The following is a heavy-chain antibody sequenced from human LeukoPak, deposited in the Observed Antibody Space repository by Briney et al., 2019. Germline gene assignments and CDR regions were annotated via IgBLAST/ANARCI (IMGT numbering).Heavy chain of an antibody. CDR1: GFTFSSYA. CDR2: ISYDGSNK. V-gene: IGHV3-30*18. D-gene: IGHD3-10*01. J-gene: IGHJ6*02. Sequence: PGGSLRLSCAASGFTFSSYAMHWVRQAPGKGLEWVAVISYDGSNKYYADSVKGRFTISRDNSKNTLYLQMNSLRAEDTAVYYCAKIPDYYGSVSMDVWGQGTTVTVSS. CDR3: AKIPDYYGSVSMDV.